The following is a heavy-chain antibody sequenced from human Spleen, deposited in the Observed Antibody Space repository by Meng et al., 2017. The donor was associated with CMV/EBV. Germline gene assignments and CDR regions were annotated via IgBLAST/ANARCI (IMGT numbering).Heavy chain of an antibody. D-gene: IGHD6-13*01. J-gene: IGHJ4*02. CDR3: ARGASWYAPPDY. CDR1: GFTFSNYW. CDR2: IKEDGTER. V-gene: IGHV3-7*01. Sequence: GESLKISCAASGFTFSNYWMTWVRQAPGKGLEWVASIKEDGTERDYVDSMKGRFTISRDNAKKSLSLQMHSVRVDDTAVYYCARGASWYAPPDYWGQGTLVTVSS.